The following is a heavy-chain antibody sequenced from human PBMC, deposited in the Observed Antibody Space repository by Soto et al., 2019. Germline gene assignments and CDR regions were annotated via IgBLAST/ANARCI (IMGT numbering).Heavy chain of an antibody. Sequence: GGSLRLSCGASGFTFSSYAMSWVRQAPGKGLEWVSAISGNGADTTYAESVRGRFTISRDNSKDTLYLQMNSLRADDTAVYYCAKKTYYYDSSGRIDYWGQGTLVTVSS. D-gene: IGHD3-22*01. CDR1: GFTFSSYA. V-gene: IGHV3-23*01. CDR3: AKKTYYYDSSGRIDY. CDR2: ISGNGADT. J-gene: IGHJ4*02.